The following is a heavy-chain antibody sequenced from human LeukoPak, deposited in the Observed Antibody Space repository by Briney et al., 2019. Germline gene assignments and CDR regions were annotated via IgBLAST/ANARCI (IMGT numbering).Heavy chain of an antibody. V-gene: IGHV1-18*01. D-gene: IGHD2-15*01. CDR1: GYTFTSYG. Sequence: ASVKVSCKASGYTFTSYGISWVRQAPGQGLEWMGWISAYNGNTNYAQKLQGRVTMTTDTSTSTAYMELRSLRSDDTAVYYCARAGYCSGGSCYSSPFDYWGQETLVTVSS. J-gene: IGHJ4*02. CDR3: ARAGYCSGGSCYSSPFDY. CDR2: ISAYNGNT.